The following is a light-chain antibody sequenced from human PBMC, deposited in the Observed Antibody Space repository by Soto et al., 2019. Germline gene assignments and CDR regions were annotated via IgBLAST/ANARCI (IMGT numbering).Light chain of an antibody. CDR2: LEGSGSY. Sequence: QSVLTQSSSASGCLGSSVKLTCTLSSGHSSYIIAWHQQQPGKAPRYLMKLEGSGSYNKGSGVPDRFSGSSSGADRYPTISNLQFEDEAHYFCETWDSNIWVFGGGTKVTVL. V-gene: IGLV4-60*02. J-gene: IGLJ3*02. CDR3: ETWDSNIWV. CDR1: SGHSSYI.